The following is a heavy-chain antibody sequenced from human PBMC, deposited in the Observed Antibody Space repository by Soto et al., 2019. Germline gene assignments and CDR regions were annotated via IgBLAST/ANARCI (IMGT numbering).Heavy chain of an antibody. Sequence: EVQLVESGGGLVKPGGSLRLSCAASGFTFSSYTMNWVRQAPGKGLEWVSSISSGSSYIYYADSVKGRFTISRDNAKNSLYLQMNSLRAEDTAVYYCATPYSSGWNFDYWGQGTLVTVSS. CDR1: GFTFSSYT. J-gene: IGHJ4*02. CDR3: ATPYSSGWNFDY. CDR2: ISSGSSYI. V-gene: IGHV3-21*01. D-gene: IGHD6-19*01.